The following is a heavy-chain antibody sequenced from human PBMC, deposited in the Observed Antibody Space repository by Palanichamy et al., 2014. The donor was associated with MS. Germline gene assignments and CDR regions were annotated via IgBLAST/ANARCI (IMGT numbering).Heavy chain of an antibody. CDR2: ISHSGST. V-gene: IGHV4-31*03. J-gene: IGHJ4*02. CDR3: ARVGRGFDY. CDR1: GGSIGSGGYF. D-gene: IGHD3-10*01. Sequence: QVQLQESGPGLVKPSQTLSLTCTVSGGSIGSGGYFWNWVRQRPGKGLEWIAYISHSGSTDYNPSLQSRLTISLDASKNHFSLNLNSVIAADTAVYYCARVGRGFDYWGQGTLVTVSS.